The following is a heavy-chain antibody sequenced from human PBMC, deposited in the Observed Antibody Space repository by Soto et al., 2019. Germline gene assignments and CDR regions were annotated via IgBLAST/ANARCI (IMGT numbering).Heavy chain of an antibody. V-gene: IGHV3-13*01. CDR3: ARAYYYDSSPAGYFDY. CDR1: GFTFSSYD. CDR2: IGTAGDT. J-gene: IGHJ4*02. Sequence: GGSLRLSCAASGFTFSSYDMHWVRQATGKGLEWVSAIGTAGDTYYPGSVKGRFTISRENAKNSLYLQMNSLRAEDTAVYYCARAYYYDSSPAGYFDYWGQGTLVTVSS. D-gene: IGHD3-22*01.